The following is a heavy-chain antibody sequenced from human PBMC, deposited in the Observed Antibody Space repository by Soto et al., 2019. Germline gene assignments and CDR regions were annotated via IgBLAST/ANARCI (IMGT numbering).Heavy chain of an antibody. CDR1: GGSFSGYS. CDR3: GRTVDHSNFYSYYYMDV. J-gene: IGHJ6*03. V-gene: IGHV4-34*01. Sequence: TSETLSLTCAVYGGSFSGYSWSWIRQPPGKGLEWIGEINHSGGTNYNPSLKSRVSISVDTSKSQCSLKLSSVTAADTGGYYVGRTVDHSNFYSYYYMDVWGKGTTLTVSS. CDR2: INHSGGT. D-gene: IGHD4-4*01.